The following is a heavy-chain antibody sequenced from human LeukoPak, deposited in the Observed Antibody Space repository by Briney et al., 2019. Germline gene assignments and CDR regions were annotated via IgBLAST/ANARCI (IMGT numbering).Heavy chain of an antibody. V-gene: IGHV4-38-2*02. Sequence: SSETLSLTCTVSGYSISSGYYWGWIRQPPGKGLEWIGSIYHSGSTNYNPSLKSRVTISLDTSKNQFSLKLSSVTATDTGVYYCATGTVVVDYYYMDVWGKGTTVTVSS. CDR2: IYHSGST. CDR3: ATGTVVVDYYYMDV. D-gene: IGHD2-15*01. J-gene: IGHJ6*03. CDR1: GYSISSGYY.